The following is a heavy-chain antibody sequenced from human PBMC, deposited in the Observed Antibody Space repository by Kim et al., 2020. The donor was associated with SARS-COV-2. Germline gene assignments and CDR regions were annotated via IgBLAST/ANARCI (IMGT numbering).Heavy chain of an antibody. Sequence: VKGRFTISRDNSKNTLYLQMNSLRAEDTAVYYCATNYDSSGYYSPPFDYWGQGTLVTVSS. V-gene: IGHV3-30*07. J-gene: IGHJ4*02. CDR3: ATNYDSSGYYSPPFDY. D-gene: IGHD3-22*01.